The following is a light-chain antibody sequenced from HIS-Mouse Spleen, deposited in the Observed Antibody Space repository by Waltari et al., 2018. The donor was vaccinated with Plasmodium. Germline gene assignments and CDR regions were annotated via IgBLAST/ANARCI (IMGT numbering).Light chain of an antibody. CDR2: AAS. V-gene: IGKV1-39*01. J-gene: IGKJ1*01. CDR3: QQNYNTWT. Sequence: DIQMTQSPSSLSASVRDRVTITCRASQSISSYLNWYQQKPGKAPKLLIYAASSLQSGVPSRFSGSGSGTDFTLTISSLQPEDFATYYCQQNYNTWTFGQGTKVEIK. CDR1: QSISSY.